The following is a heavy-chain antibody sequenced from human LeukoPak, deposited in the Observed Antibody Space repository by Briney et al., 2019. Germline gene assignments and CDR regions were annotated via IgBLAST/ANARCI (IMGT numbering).Heavy chain of an antibody. Sequence: SEILSLTCAVYGGSFSGYYWSWIRQPPGKGLEWIGEINHSGSTNYNPSLKSRVTISVDTSKNQFSLKLSFVTAADTAVYYCARIRGYSYGYWGQGTLVTVSS. CDR1: GGSFSGYY. J-gene: IGHJ4*02. V-gene: IGHV4-34*01. CDR3: ARIRGYSYGY. D-gene: IGHD5-18*01. CDR2: INHSGST.